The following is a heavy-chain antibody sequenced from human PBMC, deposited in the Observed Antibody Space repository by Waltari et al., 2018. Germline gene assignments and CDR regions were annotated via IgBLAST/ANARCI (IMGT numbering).Heavy chain of an antibody. J-gene: IGHJ6*02. CDR3: ARGPMLDYGDNSGHYYYGLDV. CDR2: FGPSGST. Sequence: QVQLQQWGAGLLKPSETLSLTCAVYGESFTGYFLTWIRQPPGQGLEWFGEFGPSGSTNFNPSLKNRVTISVDTSKNQFSLKLSSVTAADAAVYFCARGPMLDYGDNSGHYYYGLDVWGQGTTVIVSS. D-gene: IGHD4-17*01. V-gene: IGHV4-34*01. CDR1: GESFTGYF.